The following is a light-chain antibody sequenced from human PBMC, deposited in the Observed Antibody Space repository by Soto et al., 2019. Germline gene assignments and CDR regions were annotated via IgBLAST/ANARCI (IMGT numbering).Light chain of an antibody. CDR1: QSIGLA. J-gene: IGKJ2*01. CDR3: QQYNNWPRT. Sequence: EIVLTQSPATLSLSPGERATLSCRASQSIGLAIAWYQHKPGQAPRLLIFDASQRATGIPARFRGSGSGTDFTLSISSLEPEDFAVYYCQQYNNWPRTFGQGTKLEIK. V-gene: IGKV3-11*01. CDR2: DAS.